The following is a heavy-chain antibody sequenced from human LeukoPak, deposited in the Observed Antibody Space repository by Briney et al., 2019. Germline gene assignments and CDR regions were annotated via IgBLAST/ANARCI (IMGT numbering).Heavy chain of an antibody. V-gene: IGHV1-8*02. Sequence: GASVKVSCKASGYTFTSYDINWVRQATGQGLEWMGWMSPKSGNTGYAQKFRGRVTMTSYTSISTAYMELSSLGSEDTAVYYCARGHANYDTLAGYSIYAMDVWGQGTTVTVSS. J-gene: IGHJ6*02. CDR1: GYTFTSYD. CDR2: MSPKSGNT. D-gene: IGHD3-9*01. CDR3: ARGHANYDTLAGYSIYAMDV.